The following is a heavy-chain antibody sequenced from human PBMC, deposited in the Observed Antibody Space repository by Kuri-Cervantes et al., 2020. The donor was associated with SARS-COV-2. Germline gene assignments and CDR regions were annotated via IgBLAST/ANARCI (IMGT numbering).Heavy chain of an antibody. V-gene: IGHV5-51*01. CDR2: IYPGDSDT. D-gene: IGHD6-13*01. CDR1: GYSFTSYW. CDR3: ARHNGSSWYFAFDI. Sequence: KVSCKVSGYSFTSYWINWVRQMPGKGLEWMGIIYPGDSDTRYGPSFQGQVTISADKSISTAYLQWSSLKASDTAMYYCARHNGSSWYFAFDIWGQGTMVTVSS. J-gene: IGHJ3*02.